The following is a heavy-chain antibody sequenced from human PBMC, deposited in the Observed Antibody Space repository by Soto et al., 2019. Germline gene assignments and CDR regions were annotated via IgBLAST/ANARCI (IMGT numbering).Heavy chain of an antibody. CDR1: GGSISSGDYY. Sequence: QVQLQESGPGLVKPSQTLSLTCTVSGGSISSGDYYWSWIRQPPGKGLEWIGYIYDSGSTYYNPSLKSRVTISVDTSKKQFSLKLSSVTAADTAVYYCARGNLIGGSCYFDYWGQGTLVTVSS. D-gene: IGHD2-15*01. V-gene: IGHV4-30-4*01. J-gene: IGHJ4*02. CDR3: ARGNLIGGSCYFDY. CDR2: IYDSGST.